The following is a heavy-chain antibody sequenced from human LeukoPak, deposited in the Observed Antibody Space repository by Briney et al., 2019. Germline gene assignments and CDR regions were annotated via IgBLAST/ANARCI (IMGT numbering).Heavy chain of an antibody. J-gene: IGHJ4*02. V-gene: IGHV4-38-2*02. CDR2: IYHSGST. CDR1: GHSISSGYY. Sequence: SETLSLTCAVSGHSISSGYYWGWIRQPPGKGLEWIGSIYHSGSTYYNPSLKGRVTISVDTSKNQFSLKLSSVTAADTAVYYCAREVAAAGREVDYWGQGTLVTVSS. D-gene: IGHD6-13*01. CDR3: AREVAAAGREVDY.